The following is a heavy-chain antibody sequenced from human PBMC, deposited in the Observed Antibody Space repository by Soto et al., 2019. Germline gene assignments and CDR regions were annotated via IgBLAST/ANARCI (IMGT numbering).Heavy chain of an antibody. V-gene: IGHV4-4*02. D-gene: IGHD5-12*01. CDR1: GDSISSSDW. J-gene: IGHJ4*02. Sequence: QVQLQESGPGLVKPSGTLSLTCAVFGDSISSSDWWSWVRQSPEKGLEWIGEIFHSGTTNYNPSLNSRVTISVDRSNNQFSLRLNSMTAADTGVYYCARGGYSGYGSLDYWGQGVLVTVSS. CDR2: IFHSGTT. CDR3: ARGGYSGYGSLDY.